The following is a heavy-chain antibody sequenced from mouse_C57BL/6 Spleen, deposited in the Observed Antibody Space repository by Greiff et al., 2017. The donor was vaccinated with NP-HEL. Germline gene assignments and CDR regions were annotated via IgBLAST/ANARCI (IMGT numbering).Heavy chain of an antibody. V-gene: IGHV5-9-1*02. Sequence: EVKLMESGEGLVKPGGSLKLSCAASGFTFSSYAMSWVRQTPEKRLEWVAYISSGGDYIYYADTVKGRFTISRDNARNTLYLQMSSLKSEDTAMYYCTRETVVATFDYWGQGTTLTVSS. CDR3: TRETVVATFDY. D-gene: IGHD1-1*01. CDR2: ISSGGDYI. J-gene: IGHJ2*01. CDR1: GFTFSSYA.